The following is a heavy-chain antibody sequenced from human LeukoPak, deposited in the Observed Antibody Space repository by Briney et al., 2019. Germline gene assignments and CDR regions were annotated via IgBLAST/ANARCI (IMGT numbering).Heavy chain of an antibody. J-gene: IGHJ4*02. CDR1: GYTFTGDY. CDR3: ARANALYCSSTSCLFDY. V-gene: IGHV1-2*02. Sequence: ASVKVSCKASGYTFTGDYMHWVRQAPGQGLEWMAWINPNSGGTYYAQNFHDRITMTRDTSISTAYMELSRLRSDDTAIYYCARANALYCSSTSCLFDYWGQGALVTVSS. D-gene: IGHD2-2*01. CDR2: INPNSGGT.